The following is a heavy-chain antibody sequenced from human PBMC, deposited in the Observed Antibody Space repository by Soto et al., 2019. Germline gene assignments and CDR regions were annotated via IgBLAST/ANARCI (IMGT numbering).Heavy chain of an antibody. CDR2: IIPILGIA. D-gene: IGHD3-22*01. CDR1: GGTFSSYT. V-gene: IGHV1-69*08. J-gene: IGHJ5*02. Sequence: QVQLVQSGAEVKKPGSSVKVSCKASGGTFSSYTISWVRQAPGQGLEWMGRIIPILGIANYAQKFQGRVTITANKSTSTAYRELSSLRSEDTAVYYCARDPYYYDSSGYYYDWFDPWGQGTLVTVSS. CDR3: ARDPYYYDSSGYYYDWFDP.